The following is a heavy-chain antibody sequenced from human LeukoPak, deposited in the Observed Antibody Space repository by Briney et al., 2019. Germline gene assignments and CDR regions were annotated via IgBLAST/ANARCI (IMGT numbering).Heavy chain of an antibody. CDR1: GFTFSSYG. CDR2: ISYDGSNK. Sequence: GRSLRLSCAASGFTFSSYGMHWVRQAPGKGLEWVAVISYDGSNKYYADSVKGRFTISRDNSKNTLYLQMNSLRAEDTAVYYCAKAEYYDILTGYLYYFDYWGQGTLVTVSS. D-gene: IGHD3-9*01. J-gene: IGHJ4*02. V-gene: IGHV3-30*18. CDR3: AKAEYYDILTGYLYYFDY.